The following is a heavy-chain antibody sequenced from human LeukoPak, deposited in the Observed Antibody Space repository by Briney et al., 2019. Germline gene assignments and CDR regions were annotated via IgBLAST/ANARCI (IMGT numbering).Heavy chain of an antibody. Sequence: GGSLRLSCAASGFTFSSYAMSWVRQAPGKGLEWTSTITASGVTTYYADSVKGRFTISRDNSKNTLFLQMNSLRAEDTAVYYCAKAPYDTSGFSSPNYFDYWGQGTLVTVSS. CDR2: ITASGVTT. CDR1: GFTFSSYA. CDR3: AKAPYDTSGFSSPNYFDY. J-gene: IGHJ4*02. D-gene: IGHD3-22*01. V-gene: IGHV3-23*01.